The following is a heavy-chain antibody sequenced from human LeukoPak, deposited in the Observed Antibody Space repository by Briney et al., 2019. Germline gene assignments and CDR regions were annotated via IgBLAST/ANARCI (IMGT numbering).Heavy chain of an antibody. CDR2: IYYSGST. CDR3: AKRYCSGGSCYRYSFDP. V-gene: IGHV4-59*08. J-gene: IGHJ5*02. D-gene: IGHD2-15*01. CDR1: GGSISSYY. Sequence: PSETLSLTCTISGGSISSYYWSWIRQRPGKGLEWIGYIYYSGSTNYNPSLKSRVTISVDTSKNQFSLKLSSVTAADTAVYYCAKRYCSGGSCYRYSFDPWGQGTLVTASS.